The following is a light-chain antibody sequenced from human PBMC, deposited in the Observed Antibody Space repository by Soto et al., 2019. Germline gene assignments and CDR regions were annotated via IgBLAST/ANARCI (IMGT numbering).Light chain of an antibody. J-gene: IGKJ5*01. CDR3: QKYSSVIS. CDR1: QGIRNY. Sequence: DIQMTQSPSYLSASVGDRVTITCRASQGIRNYLAWYQQRPGEVPKLLIYAASTLQSGIPSRFSGSGSGTDFTLAISSLQPEDVATYYCQKYSSVISFCQGTRLESK. V-gene: IGKV1-27*01. CDR2: AAS.